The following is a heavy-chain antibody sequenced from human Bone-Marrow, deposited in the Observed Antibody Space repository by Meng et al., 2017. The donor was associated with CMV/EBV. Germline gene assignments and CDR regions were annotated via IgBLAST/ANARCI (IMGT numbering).Heavy chain of an antibody. CDR3: ARAPLDSHCSSTSCNVGY. CDR2: ISGSGDST. Sequence: GESLKISCAVSGITLSDYWMSWVRQAPGKGLEWLLVISGSGDSTYYADSVKGRFTVSRDNSKNTLYLQMNSLRAEDTAVYYCARAPLDSHCSSTSCNVGYWGQGTLVTVSS. V-gene: IGHV3-23*01. D-gene: IGHD2-2*01. CDR1: GITLSDYW. J-gene: IGHJ4*02.